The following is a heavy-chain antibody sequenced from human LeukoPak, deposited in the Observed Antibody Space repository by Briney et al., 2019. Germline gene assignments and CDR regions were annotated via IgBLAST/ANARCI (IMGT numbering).Heavy chain of an antibody. V-gene: IGHV4-31*03. CDR3: ARDVGYCSSTSCYPGGWFDP. J-gene: IGHJ5*02. CDR1: GGSINSGNHY. CDR2: IYYSGNT. D-gene: IGHD2-2*01. Sequence: SETLSLTCTVSGGSINSGNHYWNWIRQHPGKGLEWIGYIYYSGNTYYNPSLKSRVTMSVDTSKNQFSLKLSSVTAADTAVYYCARDVGYCSSTSCYPGGWFDPWGQGALVTVSS.